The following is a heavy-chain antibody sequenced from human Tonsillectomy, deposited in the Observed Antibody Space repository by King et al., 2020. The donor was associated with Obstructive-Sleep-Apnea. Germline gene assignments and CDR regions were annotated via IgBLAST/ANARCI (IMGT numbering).Heavy chain of an antibody. D-gene: IGHD5-12*01. Sequence: VQLVESVGGVVQPGRSLRLSCAASGFTFSSYGMHWVCQAPGKWLEWVAVIWYDGSNKYYADSVKGRFTISRDNSKNTLYLQMNSLRAEDTAVYYCAKDPSDRLVATNGRNGFDYWGQGTLVTVSS. V-gene: IGHV3-33*06. J-gene: IGHJ4*02. CDR1: GFTFSSYG. CDR3: AKDPSDRLVATNGRNGFDY. CDR2: IWYDGSNK.